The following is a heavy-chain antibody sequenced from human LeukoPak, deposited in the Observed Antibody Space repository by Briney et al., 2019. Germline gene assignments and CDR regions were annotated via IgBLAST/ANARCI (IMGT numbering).Heavy chain of an antibody. D-gene: IGHD5-24*01. Sequence: SETLSLTCTVSGGSISSSRYYWGWIRQAPGKGLGWIGSMSYSGNSYYNPSLKSRVTLSVDTSKNQFSLKLSSVTAADTAVYYCARRSQRWLQQYYFDYWGQGTLVTVSS. V-gene: IGHV4-39*01. CDR3: ARRSQRWLQQYYFDY. J-gene: IGHJ4*02. CDR2: MSYSGNS. CDR1: GGSISSSRYY.